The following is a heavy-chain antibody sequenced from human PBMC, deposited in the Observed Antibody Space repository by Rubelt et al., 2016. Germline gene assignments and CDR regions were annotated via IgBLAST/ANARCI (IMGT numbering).Heavy chain of an antibody. CDR2: INPNSGGT. V-gene: IGHV1-2*02. D-gene: IGHD3-22*01. CDR1: GYY. Sequence: GYYMHWVRQAPGQGLEWMGWINPNSGGTNYAQKFQGRVTMTRDTSISTAYMELSRLRSDDTAVYYCARDLLRGTMIVVGHHGYFDYWGQGTLVTVSS. J-gene: IGHJ4*02. CDR3: ARDLLRGTMIVVGHHGYFDY.